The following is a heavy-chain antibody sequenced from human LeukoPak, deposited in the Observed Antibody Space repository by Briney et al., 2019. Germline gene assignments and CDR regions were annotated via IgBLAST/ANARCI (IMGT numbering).Heavy chain of an antibody. V-gene: IGHV3-48*04. Sequence: SGGSLRLSCAASGFTFSSYSMNWVRQAPGKGLEWVSYISSSSSTIYYADSVKGRFTISRDNAKNSLYLQMNSLRAEDTAVYYCANHGYDYGDYGAFDYWGQGTLVTVSS. CDR3: ANHGYDYGDYGAFDY. CDR1: GFTFSSYS. CDR2: ISSSSSTI. J-gene: IGHJ4*02. D-gene: IGHD4-17*01.